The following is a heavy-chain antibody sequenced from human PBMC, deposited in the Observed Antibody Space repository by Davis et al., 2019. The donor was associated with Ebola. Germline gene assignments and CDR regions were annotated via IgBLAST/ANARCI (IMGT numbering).Heavy chain of an antibody. Sequence: GGSLRLSCAASGFTFSTYGMHWVRQAPGKGLEWVAVIWYDGSNKYYADSVKGRFTISRDNSKNTLYLQMNSLRAEDTAVYYCARGTGDWYFDLWGRGTLVTVSS. CDR3: ARGTGDWYFDL. V-gene: IGHV3-33*01. D-gene: IGHD1-26*01. CDR1: GFTFSTYG. CDR2: IWYDGSNK. J-gene: IGHJ2*01.